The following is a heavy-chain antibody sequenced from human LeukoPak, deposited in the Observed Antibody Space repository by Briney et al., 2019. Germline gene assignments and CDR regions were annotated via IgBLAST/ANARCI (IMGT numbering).Heavy chain of an antibody. CDR1: GGSISSSSYY. V-gene: IGHV4-39*07. J-gene: IGHJ4*02. CDR3: ARGLPPMVRGVVTREYYFDY. CDR2: IYYSGST. Sequence: SETLSLTCTVSGGSISSSSYYWGWIRQPPGKGLEWIGSIYYSGSTYYNPSLKSRVTISVDTSKNQFSLKLSSVTGADTAVYYCARGLPPMVRGVVTREYYFDYWGQGTLVTVSS. D-gene: IGHD3-10*01.